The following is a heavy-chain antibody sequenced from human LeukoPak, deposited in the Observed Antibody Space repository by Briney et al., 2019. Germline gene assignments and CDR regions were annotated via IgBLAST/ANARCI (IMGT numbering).Heavy chain of an antibody. J-gene: IGHJ6*03. CDR1: GYTFTGYY. V-gene: IGHV1-2*02. Sequence: ASVKVSCKASGYTFTGYYMHWVRQAPGQGLDWVGWINPNTGDTNYAQKFQGRVTMARDTSISTAYMELSRLRSDDTAVYYCARDLTGDRDYYYYYMDVWGKGTTVTVSS. CDR3: ARDLTGDRDYYYYYMDV. D-gene: IGHD7-27*01. CDR2: INPNTGDT.